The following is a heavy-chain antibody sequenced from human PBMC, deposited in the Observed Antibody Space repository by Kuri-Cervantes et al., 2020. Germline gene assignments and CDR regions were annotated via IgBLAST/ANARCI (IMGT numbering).Heavy chain of an antibody. CDR3: ARTEVAASHYYYYGMDV. J-gene: IGHJ6*02. CDR1: GFSFSSHG. V-gene: IGHV3-30*03. Sequence: GESLKISCVGSGFSFSSHGMHWVRQAPGKGLEWVAVISYDGSEKYYADSVKGRFTISRDNSKNTLYLQMNSLRAEDTAVYYCARTEVAASHYYYYGMDVWGQGTTVTVSS. CDR2: ISYDGSEK. D-gene: IGHD2-15*01.